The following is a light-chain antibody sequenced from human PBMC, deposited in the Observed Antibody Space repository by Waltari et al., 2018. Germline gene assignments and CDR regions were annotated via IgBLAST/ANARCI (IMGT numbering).Light chain of an antibody. V-gene: IGKV1-39*01. CDR3: QQTYTSPWCT. CDR1: ENINTY. J-gene: IGKJ2*02. CDR2: PAS. Sequence: DIQMTQSPLSLTASVGDRVTITCRASENINTYLNWYQQKPGTAPKLLIYPASTVRTGVPSRFSGSGSGTDFTLTISGLQPEDSATYSCQQTYTSPWCTFGQGTKLEIK.